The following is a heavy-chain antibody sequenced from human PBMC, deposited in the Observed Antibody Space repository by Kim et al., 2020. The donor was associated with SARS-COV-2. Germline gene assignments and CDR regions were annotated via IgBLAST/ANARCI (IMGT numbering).Heavy chain of an antibody. CDR2: INHSGST. CDR3: ARGPYKSLRALEMATNSYYFDC. Sequence: SETLSLTCAVYGGSFSGYYWSWIRQPPGKGLEWIGEINHSGSTNYNPSLKSRVTISVDTSKNQFSLKLSSVTAADTAVYYCARGPYKSLRALEMATNSYYFDCWGQGTLVTVSS. V-gene: IGHV4-34*01. J-gene: IGHJ4*02. CDR1: GGSFSGYY. D-gene: IGHD5-12*01.